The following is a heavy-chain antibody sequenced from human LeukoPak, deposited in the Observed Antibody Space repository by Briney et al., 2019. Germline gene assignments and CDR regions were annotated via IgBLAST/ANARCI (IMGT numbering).Heavy chain of an antibody. V-gene: IGHV3-64*01. CDR1: GFTFSNYA. J-gene: IGHJ6*02. Sequence: GGSLRLSCAASGFTFSNYAMHWVRQAPGKGLEDVSAISTNGGSTYYANSVKGRFTISGDNSKNTLYLQMGSLRAEDMAVYYCARGYCSSTSGLGYYGMDVWGQGTTVTVSS. CDR3: ARGYCSSTSGLGYYGMDV. CDR2: ISTNGGST. D-gene: IGHD2-2*01.